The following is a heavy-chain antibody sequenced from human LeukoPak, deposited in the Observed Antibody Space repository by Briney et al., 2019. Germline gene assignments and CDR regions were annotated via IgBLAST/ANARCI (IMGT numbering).Heavy chain of an antibody. CDR2: ISSSSTI. V-gene: IGHV3-48*01. D-gene: IGHD2/OR15-2a*01. J-gene: IGHJ4*02. CDR3: ARDESSQTYLYYFDY. CDR1: GFTFSSYS. Sequence: GGSLRLSCAASGFTFSSYSMNWVRQAPGKGLEWVSYISSSSTIYYADSVKGRFTISRDNAKNSLYLQMNSLRAEDTAVYYCARDESSQTYLYYFDYWGQGTLVTVSS.